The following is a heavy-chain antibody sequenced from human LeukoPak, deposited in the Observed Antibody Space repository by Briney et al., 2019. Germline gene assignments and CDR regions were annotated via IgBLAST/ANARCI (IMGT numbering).Heavy chain of an antibody. V-gene: IGHV3-7*01. J-gene: IGHJ3*02. CDR1: GFTFRSYW. Sequence: GGSLRLSCAASGFTFRSYWMTWVRQYPGKGLEWVANIKQDGSETYYADSVKGRFTISRDNAKRSLYLQVNSLRAEDTAVYYCARDGELGSPADAFDIWGRGTMVTVSS. CDR3: ARDGELGSPADAFDI. D-gene: IGHD1-26*01. CDR2: IKQDGSET.